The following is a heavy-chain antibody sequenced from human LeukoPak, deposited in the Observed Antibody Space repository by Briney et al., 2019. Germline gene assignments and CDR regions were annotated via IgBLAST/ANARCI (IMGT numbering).Heavy chain of an antibody. V-gene: IGHV3-74*03. CDR2: INSDGSRT. CDR3: ARLYSSGWYGY. CDR1: GSTLSSYW. D-gene: IGHD6-19*01. J-gene: IGHJ4*02. Sequence: GGSLRLSCAATGSTLSSYWMHWVRQAPGRGLEWVSRINSDGSRTEYADSVKGRFTISRDNSKNTLYLQMNSLRAEDTAVYYCARLYSSGWYGYWGQGTLVTVSS.